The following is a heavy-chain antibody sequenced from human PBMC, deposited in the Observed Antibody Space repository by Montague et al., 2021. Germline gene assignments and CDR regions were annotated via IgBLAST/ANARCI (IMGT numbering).Heavy chain of an antibody. Sequence: FLRLSCAASGFTFSSYWMHWVRQAPGKGLVWASRISTDGSSTTYADSVKGRFTTSRDNAKKMLYLQMNSLRAEDTAVYYCTFYKFRKTPRGFDYWGQGTLVTVSA. J-gene: IGHJ4*02. CDR1: GFTFSSYW. CDR2: ISTDGSST. D-gene: IGHD1-14*01. CDR3: TFYKFRKTPRGFDY. V-gene: IGHV3-74*01.